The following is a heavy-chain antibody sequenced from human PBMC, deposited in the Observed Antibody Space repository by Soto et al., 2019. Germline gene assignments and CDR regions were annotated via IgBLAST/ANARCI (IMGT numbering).Heavy chain of an antibody. D-gene: IGHD4-17*01. CDR3: ARHYGDYRGNFDY. CDR2: IYSGGST. Sequence: EVQLVESGGGLVQPGGSLRLSCAASGFTVSSNYMSWVRQAPGKGLEWVSVIYSGGSTYYADSVKGRFTISRHNSKNTLYLKMNGLRAEDTAVYYCARHYGDYRGNFDYWGQGTLVTVSS. J-gene: IGHJ4*02. CDR1: GFTVSSNY. V-gene: IGHV3-53*04.